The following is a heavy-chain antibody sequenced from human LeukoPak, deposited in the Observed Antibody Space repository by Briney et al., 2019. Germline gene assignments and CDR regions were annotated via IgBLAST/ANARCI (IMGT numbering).Heavy chain of an antibody. D-gene: IGHD3-3*01. V-gene: IGHV4-39*01. J-gene: IGHJ4*02. CDR3: QSRFLEWLLDY. Sequence: NPSETLSLTCTVSGDSIRSNNYYWGWIRQPPGKGLEWIGSIYDTGSTFYTPSLKSRVIISVDTSKNQFSLKLSSVTAADTAVYYCQSRFLEWLLDYWGQGTLVTVSS. CDR2: IYDTGST. CDR1: GDSIRSNNYY.